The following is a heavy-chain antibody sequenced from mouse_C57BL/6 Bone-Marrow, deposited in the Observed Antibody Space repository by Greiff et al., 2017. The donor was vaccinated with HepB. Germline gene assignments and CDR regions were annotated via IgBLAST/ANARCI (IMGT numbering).Heavy chain of an antibody. D-gene: IGHD1-1*01. CDR1: GYTFTSYW. CDR2: IDPSDSYT. J-gene: IGHJ3*01. CDR3: ARWGSSYAWFAY. Sequence: QVQLKQSGAELVMPGASVKLSCKASGYTFTSYWMHWVKQRPRQGLEWIGEIDPSDSYTNYNQKFKGKSTLTVDKSSSTAYMQLSSLTSEDSAVYYCARWGSSYAWFAYWGQGTLVTVSA. V-gene: IGHV1-69*01.